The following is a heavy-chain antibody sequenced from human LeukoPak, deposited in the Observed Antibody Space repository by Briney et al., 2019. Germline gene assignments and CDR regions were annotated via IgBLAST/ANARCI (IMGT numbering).Heavy chain of an antibody. CDR2: INHSGST. V-gene: IGHV4-34*01. Sequence: SETLSLTCAVYGGSFSGYYWSWIRQPPGEGLEWIGEINHSGSTNYNPSLKSRVTISVDTSKNQFSLKLSSVTAADTAVYYCARGTAAGLFDYWGQGTLVTVSS. CDR1: GGSFSGYY. D-gene: IGHD6-13*01. CDR3: ARGTAAGLFDY. J-gene: IGHJ4*02.